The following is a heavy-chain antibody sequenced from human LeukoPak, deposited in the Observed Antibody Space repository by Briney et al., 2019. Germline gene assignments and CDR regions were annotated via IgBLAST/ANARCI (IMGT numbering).Heavy chain of an antibody. Sequence: GGSLRLSCAASGFTFSSHWMHWVRQAPGKGLVWVSRINSDGSSISYADSVKGRFTISRDNAKNTLYLQMNSLRAEDTAVYYCAKETRGSPLYYYYGMDVWGQGTTVTVSS. CDR2: INSDGSSI. CDR3: AKETRGSPLYYYYGMDV. V-gene: IGHV3-74*01. CDR1: GFTFSSHW. D-gene: IGHD5-12*01. J-gene: IGHJ6*02.